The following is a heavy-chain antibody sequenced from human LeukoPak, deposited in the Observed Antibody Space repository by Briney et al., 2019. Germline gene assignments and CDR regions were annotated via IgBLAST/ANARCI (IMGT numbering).Heavy chain of an antibody. Sequence: PGGSLRLSCAASGFTFSSYGMHWVRQAPGKGLEWVAAIWYDGSNKYYADSVKGRFTISRDNSKNTLYLQMNSLRAEDTAVYYCARGLVAAAGKGLKGAGYYYYYYGMDVWGQGTTVTVSS. D-gene: IGHD6-13*01. V-gene: IGHV3-33*01. CDR1: GFTFSSYG. J-gene: IGHJ6*02. CDR2: IWYDGSNK. CDR3: ARGLVAAAGKGLKGAGYYYYYYGMDV.